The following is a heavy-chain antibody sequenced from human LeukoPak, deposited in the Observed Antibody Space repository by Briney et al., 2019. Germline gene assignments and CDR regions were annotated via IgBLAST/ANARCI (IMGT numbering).Heavy chain of an antibody. J-gene: IGHJ6*02. CDR2: INPNSGGT. CDR1: GYTFTGYY. Sequence: ASVKVSCKASGYTFTGYYMHWVRQAPGQGLEWMGWINPNSGGTNYAQKFQGRVTMTRDTSISTAYMELSRLRSDDTAVYYCAREAEMATTAYYYYYYGMDVWGQGTTVTVSS. CDR3: AREAEMATTAYYYYYYGMDV. V-gene: IGHV1-2*02. D-gene: IGHD5-24*01.